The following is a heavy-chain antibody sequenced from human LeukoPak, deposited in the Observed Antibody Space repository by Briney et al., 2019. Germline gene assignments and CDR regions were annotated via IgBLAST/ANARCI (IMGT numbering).Heavy chain of an antibody. Sequence: SETLSLTCTVSSGSISTSNYYWGWVRQPPGKALEWIGNIFYSGSTYYSPSLKSRVTISVDTSKNQFSLKLSSVTAADTAVYYCARLWSGYYRYYYYYYMDVWGKGTTVTVSS. CDR1: SGSISTSNYY. CDR3: ARLWSGYYRYYYYYYMDV. CDR2: IFYSGST. V-gene: IGHV4-39*07. J-gene: IGHJ6*03. D-gene: IGHD3-3*01.